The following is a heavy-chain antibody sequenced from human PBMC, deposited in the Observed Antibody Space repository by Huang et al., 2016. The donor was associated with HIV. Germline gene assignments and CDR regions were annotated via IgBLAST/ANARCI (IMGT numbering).Heavy chain of an antibody. D-gene: IGHD3-22*01. CDR3: ATVDYYDTSGPQRGYFDN. J-gene: IGHJ4*02. CDR1: GGSFRNFA. Sequence: QVQLVQSGAEVKKPGSSVKVSCKASGGSFRNFAIGWVRQAPGQGLEWMGGVIPTVETANYAQKFQGRVTIIADESTSKAYMELSSLRSEDTAVYYCATVDYYDTSGPQRGYFDNWGQGTLVTVSS. V-gene: IGHV1-69*01. CDR2: VIPTVETA.